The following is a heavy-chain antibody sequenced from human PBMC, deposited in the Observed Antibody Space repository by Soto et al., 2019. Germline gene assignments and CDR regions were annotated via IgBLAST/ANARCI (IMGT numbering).Heavy chain of an antibody. Sequence: QVQLVQSGAGVKKPGASVQVSCKASGYTFTEYYLYWVRQAPGQGPEWLGGINPRTGDTNQAQKFSGRVTMSSDLSLTTAYMVLHRLTSDDTAVYYCARDPIGGGAPYYFDYWGQGSLVTVSS. J-gene: IGHJ4*02. CDR3: ARDPIGGGAPYYFDY. V-gene: IGHV1-2*02. CDR2: INPRTGDT. D-gene: IGHD3-16*01. CDR1: GYTFTEYY.